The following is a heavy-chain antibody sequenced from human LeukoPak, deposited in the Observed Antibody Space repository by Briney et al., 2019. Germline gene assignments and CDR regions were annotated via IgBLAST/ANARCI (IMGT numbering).Heavy chain of an antibody. CDR3: ARDLGPIVGATEVDY. J-gene: IGHJ4*02. CDR2: IIPIFGTA. V-gene: IGHV1-69*06. D-gene: IGHD1-26*01. CDR1: GGTFSSYA. Sequence: ASVKVSCKASGGTFSSYAISWVRQAPGQGLEWMGGIIPIFGTANYAQKFQGRVTITADKSTSTAYMELSSLRSEDTAVYYCARDLGPIVGATEVDYWGQGTLVTVSS.